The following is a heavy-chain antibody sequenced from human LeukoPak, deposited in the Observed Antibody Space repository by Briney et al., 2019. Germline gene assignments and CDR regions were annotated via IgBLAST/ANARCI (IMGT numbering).Heavy chain of an antibody. Sequence: SGTLSLTCAVSGGSISSSNWWSWVRQPPGKGLEWIGEIYHSGSTNYNPSLKSRVTISVDKSKNQFSLKLSSVTAADTAVYYCARYHGYSYGYYFDYWGQGTLVTVSS. V-gene: IGHV4-4*02. CDR2: IYHSGST. J-gene: IGHJ4*02. CDR1: GGSISSSNW. D-gene: IGHD5-18*01. CDR3: ARYHGYSYGYYFDY.